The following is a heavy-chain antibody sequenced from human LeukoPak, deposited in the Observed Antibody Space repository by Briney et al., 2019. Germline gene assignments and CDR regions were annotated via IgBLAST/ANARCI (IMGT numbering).Heavy chain of an antibody. CDR2: INAGNGNT. D-gene: IGHD5-18*01. CDR1: GYTFTSYA. J-gene: IGHJ4*02. CDR3: ARQIGGYSSNGDY. V-gene: IGHV1-3*01. Sequence: ASVKVSCKASGYTFTSYAMHWVRQAPGQRLEWMGWINAGNGNTKYSQKFQGRVTITRDTSATTAYMELSSLRSEDTAVYYCARQIGGYSSNGDYWGQGTLVTVSS.